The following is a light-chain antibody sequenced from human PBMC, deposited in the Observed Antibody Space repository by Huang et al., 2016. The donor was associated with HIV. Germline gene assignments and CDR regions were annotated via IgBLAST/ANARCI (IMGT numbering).Light chain of an antibody. CDR2: GAS. Sequence: EIVMTQSPDTLSVSPGQRVTLSCRASQSVNTNLAWYQQKPGQAPRLLIFGASNRATGIPARFTGSGSGTEFTLTISSLQSEDFAVYFCQQYNNWPLFGGGTKVEIK. CDR3: QQYNNWPL. J-gene: IGKJ4*01. V-gene: IGKV3-15*01. CDR1: QSVNTN.